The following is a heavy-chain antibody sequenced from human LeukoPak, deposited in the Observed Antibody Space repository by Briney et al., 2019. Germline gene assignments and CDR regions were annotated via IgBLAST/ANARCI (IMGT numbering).Heavy chain of an antibody. J-gene: IGHJ4*02. D-gene: IGHD3-10*01. CDR1: GGSISRYS. CDR3: ARGRKDYYGSGSYYGY. CDR2: IYYSGST. Sequence: SETLSLTCTVSGGSISRYSWSWIRQSPGKGLEWIGQIYYSGSTNYNPSLKSRVTISVDTSKNQFALKLSSVTAADTAVYYCARGRKDYYGSGSYYGYWGQGTLVTVSS. V-gene: IGHV4-59*01.